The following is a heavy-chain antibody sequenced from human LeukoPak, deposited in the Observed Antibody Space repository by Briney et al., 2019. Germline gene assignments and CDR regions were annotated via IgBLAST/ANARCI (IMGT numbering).Heavy chain of an antibody. CDR3: ARESGAAGLVD. J-gene: IGHJ4*02. CDR1: GFTFSSYW. CDR2: IKYDGRET. D-gene: IGHD6-13*01. Sequence: GGSLRLSCAASGFTFSSYWGHWVRQAPGKGLVWVSRIKYDGRETGYADSVKGRFTISRDNAKNTLYLHMNGLRAEDTAVYYCARESGAAGLVDWGQGTLVTVSS. V-gene: IGHV3-74*01.